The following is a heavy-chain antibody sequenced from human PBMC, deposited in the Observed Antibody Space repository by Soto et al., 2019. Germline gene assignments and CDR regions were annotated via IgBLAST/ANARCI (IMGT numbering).Heavy chain of an antibody. J-gene: IGHJ6*03. CDR1: GFTFSSYS. V-gene: IGHV3-48*01. CDR3: ASLSSVVPAAICHYYYYMDV. Sequence: EVQLVESGGGLVQPGGSLRLSCAASGFTFSSYSMNWVRQAPGKGLEWVSYISSSSSTIYYADSVKGRFTISRDNAKNSLYLQMNSLRAEDTAVYYCASLSSVVPAAICHYYYYMDVWGKGTTVTVSS. D-gene: IGHD2-2*01. CDR2: ISSSSSTI.